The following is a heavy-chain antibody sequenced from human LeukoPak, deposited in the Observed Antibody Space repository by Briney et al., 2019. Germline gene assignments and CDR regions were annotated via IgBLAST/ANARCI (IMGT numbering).Heavy chain of an antibody. CDR1: GGSIINTY. D-gene: IGHD3-3*01. CDR2: MFSSGGDT. V-gene: IGHV4-59*08. Sequence: SETLSLTCTVSGGSIINTYWSWIRQASGKGLGWIAYMFSSGGDTNYNPFLKSRVTMSIDTSNNQFSLTLTSVTAADTAVYFCARGHYDFNAWGQGILVTVSS. J-gene: IGHJ5*02. CDR3: ARGHYDFNA.